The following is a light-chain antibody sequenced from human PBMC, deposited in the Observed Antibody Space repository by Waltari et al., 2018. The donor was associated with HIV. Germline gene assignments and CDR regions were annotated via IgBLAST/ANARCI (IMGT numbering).Light chain of an antibody. V-gene: IGLV2-23*02. CDR1: SSDVGSYNL. Sequence: QSALTQPASVSGSFGQSITISCTGSSSDVGSYNLVSWYQHHPGKAPKLILYEVFKRPSGVSNRFSGSKSGNTASLTVSGLQAEDEGHHYCCSYAGSRIPFGGGTKLTVL. J-gene: IGLJ2*01. CDR3: CSYAGSRIP. CDR2: EVF.